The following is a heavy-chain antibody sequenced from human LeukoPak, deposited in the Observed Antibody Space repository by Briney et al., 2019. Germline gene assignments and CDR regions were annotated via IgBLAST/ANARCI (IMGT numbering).Heavy chain of an antibody. CDR2: IYYSGST. V-gene: IGHV4-59*01. CDR3: ARDRAFSSSWYKSPLYYYYYMDV. D-gene: IGHD6-13*01. CDR1: GGSISSYY. Sequence: PPETLSLTCTVSGGSISSYYWSWIRQPPGKGLEWIGYIYYSGSTNYNPSLKSRVTISVDTSKNQFSLKLSSVTAADTAVYYCARDRAFSSSWYKSPLYYYYYMDVWGKGTTVTVSS. J-gene: IGHJ6*03.